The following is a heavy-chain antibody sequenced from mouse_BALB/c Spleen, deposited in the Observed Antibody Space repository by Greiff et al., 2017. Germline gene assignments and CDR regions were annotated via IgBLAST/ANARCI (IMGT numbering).Heavy chain of an antibody. J-gene: IGHJ3*01. Sequence: VQLKESGAELVRPGALVKLSCKASGFNIKDYYMHWVKQRPEQGLEWIGWIDPENGNTIYDPKFQGKATITADTSSNTAYLQLSSLTSEDTAVYYCARSLDYDRAYWGQGTLVTVSA. CDR2: IDPENGNT. V-gene: IGHV14-1*02. CDR1: GFNIKDYY. CDR3: ARSLDYDRAY. D-gene: IGHD2-4*01.